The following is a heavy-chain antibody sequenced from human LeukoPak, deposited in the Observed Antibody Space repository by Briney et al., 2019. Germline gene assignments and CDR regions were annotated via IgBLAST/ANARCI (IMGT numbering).Heavy chain of an antibody. CDR1: RGFIINYY. J-gene: IGHJ4*02. Sequence: PSETLSLTCTVSRGFIINYYRTGLRQSAGKGLEWIGRISDSGTTDYNPSLRSRVVMSVDTSKNQFSLTLMSVTAADTAVYYCPGRAGHNHHDHWGQGIQVTVSS. D-gene: IGHD1-14*01. CDR2: ISDSGTT. CDR3: PGRAGHNHHDH. V-gene: IGHV4-4*07.